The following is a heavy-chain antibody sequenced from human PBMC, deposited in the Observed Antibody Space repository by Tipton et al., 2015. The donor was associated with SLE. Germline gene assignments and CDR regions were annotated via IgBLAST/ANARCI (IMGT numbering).Heavy chain of an antibody. Sequence: TLSLTCTVSGGSIRSNYWIWIRQPPGKGLEWIGYIYSSGSTNYNPSLKSRVTISIDVSKNQFSLKLPSVTAADTAVYYCGRGATTWRGAIYGMDVWGQGTTVTVSS. D-gene: IGHD1-1*01. J-gene: IGHJ6*02. CDR2: IYSSGST. V-gene: IGHV4-59*08. CDR1: GGSIRSNY. CDR3: GRGATTWRGAIYGMDV.